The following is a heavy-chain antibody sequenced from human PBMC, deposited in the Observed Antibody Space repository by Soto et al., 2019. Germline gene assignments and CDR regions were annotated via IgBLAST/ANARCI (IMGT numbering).Heavy chain of an antibody. D-gene: IGHD6-19*01. CDR1: GFTFSTYA. J-gene: IGHJ4*02. V-gene: IGHV3-23*01. CDR3: AKGGWLDD. Sequence: EVQLLESGGGLVQPGGSLRLSCAASGFTFSTYAMSWVRQAPGKGLEWVSVIIGSGGNTYYADSVKGRFTISRDDSKNTLYLKMNSLRAEDTAIYYCAKGGWLDDWGQGTLVIVSS. CDR2: IIGSGGNT.